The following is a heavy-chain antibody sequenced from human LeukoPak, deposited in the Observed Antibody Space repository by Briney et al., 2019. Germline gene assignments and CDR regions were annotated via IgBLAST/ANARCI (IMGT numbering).Heavy chain of an antibody. J-gene: IGHJ6*03. D-gene: IGHD3-10*01. V-gene: IGHV1-2*02. CDR1: GYTFNAYN. CDR2: INPKSGGT. Sequence: ASVKVSCKASGYTFNAYNMHWVRQAPGQGPEWMGWINPKSGGTIYAQNFQGRVTMTRDTSISTAYMELSRLRSDDTAVYYCARAGITIVRGVIQYYMDVWGKGTTVTISS. CDR3: ARAGITIVRGVIQYYMDV.